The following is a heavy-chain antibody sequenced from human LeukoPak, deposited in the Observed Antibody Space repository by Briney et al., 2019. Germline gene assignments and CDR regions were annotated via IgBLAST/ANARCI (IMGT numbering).Heavy chain of an antibody. CDR1: GGTFSSYA. D-gene: IGHD3-22*01. J-gene: IGHJ4*02. CDR2: IIPIFGTA. Sequence: ASVKVSCKASGGTFSSYAISWVRQAPGQGLEWMGGIIPIFGTANYAQKFQGRVTITADESTSTAYMELSSLRSEDTAVYCCARDRRPYDSSGYYYFDYWGQGTLVTVSS. V-gene: IGHV1-69*13. CDR3: ARDRRPYDSSGYYYFDY.